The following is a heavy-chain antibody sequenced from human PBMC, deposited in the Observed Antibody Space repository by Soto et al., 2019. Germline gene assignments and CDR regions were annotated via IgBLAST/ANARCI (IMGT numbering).Heavy chain of an antibody. Sequence: QVQLVESGGGVVQPGRSLRLSCAASGFTFSSYAMHWVRQAPGKGLEWVAVISYDGSNKYYADSVKGRFTISRDNSKKTPYLQMIRLRAEDTAVYYCARVRRRGTARVLPGGMDVWGAGTTGTGSS. D-gene: IGHD5-18*01. V-gene: IGHV3-30-3*01. CDR2: ISYDGSNK. J-gene: IGHJ6*03. CDR3: ARVRRRGTARVLPGGMDV. CDR1: GFTFSSYA.